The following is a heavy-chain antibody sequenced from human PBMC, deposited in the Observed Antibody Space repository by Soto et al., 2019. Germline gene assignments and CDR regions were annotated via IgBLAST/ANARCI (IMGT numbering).Heavy chain of an antibody. D-gene: IGHD1-26*01. CDR3: ARMGGSFLDS. CDR1: GGTFSSYA. Sequence: QVQLVQSGAEVKKPGSSVTVSCKASGGTFSSYAITWVRHAPAHGLDWMGEIIPIFGSTNCSQKFQGRVTITADKSTTTAYMELSRLTSEDTAVYYCARMGGSFLDSWGQGTLGTVSS. J-gene: IGHJ5*01. V-gene: IGHV1-69*06. CDR2: IIPIFGST.